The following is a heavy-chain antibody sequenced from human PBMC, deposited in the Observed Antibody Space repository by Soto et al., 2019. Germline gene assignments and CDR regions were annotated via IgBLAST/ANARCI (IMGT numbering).Heavy chain of an antibody. Sequence: QVQLVESGGGVDQPGRSLRLSCAASGFTFSSYGMHWVRQAPGKGLEWVAVIWYDGSNKYYADSVKGRFTISRDNSKNTLYLQMNSLRAEDTAVYYCARVRAAVIYYYGMDVWGQGTTVTVSS. CDR3: ARVRAAVIYYYGMDV. J-gene: IGHJ6*02. CDR1: GFTFSSYG. CDR2: IWYDGSNK. V-gene: IGHV3-33*01. D-gene: IGHD6-13*01.